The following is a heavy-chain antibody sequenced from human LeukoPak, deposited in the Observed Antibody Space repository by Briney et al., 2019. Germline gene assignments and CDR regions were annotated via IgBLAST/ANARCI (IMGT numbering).Heavy chain of an antibody. V-gene: IGHV1-69*06. CDR2: IIPIFGTA. CDR1: GYTFTGYY. Sequence: SVKVSCKASGYTFTGYYMHWVRQAPGQGLEWMGGIIPIFGTANYAQKFQGRVTITADKSTSTAYMELSSLRSEDTAVYYCARDGYNGMDAFDIWGQGTMVTVSS. J-gene: IGHJ3*02. D-gene: IGHD5-24*01. CDR3: ARDGYNGMDAFDI.